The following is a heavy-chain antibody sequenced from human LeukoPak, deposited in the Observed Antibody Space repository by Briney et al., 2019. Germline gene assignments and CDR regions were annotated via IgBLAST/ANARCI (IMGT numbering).Heavy chain of an antibody. J-gene: IGHJ4*02. D-gene: IGHD5-24*01. Sequence: GASVKVSCKASGYTFTSYAMNWVRQAPGQGLEWMGWIYTNTGNPTYAQGFTGRFVFSLDTSVSTAYLQISSLKAEDTAVYYCARATAPDGYNSYYFDYWGQGTLVTVSS. V-gene: IGHV7-4-1*02. CDR3: ARATAPDGYNSYYFDY. CDR1: GYTFTSYA. CDR2: IYTNTGNP.